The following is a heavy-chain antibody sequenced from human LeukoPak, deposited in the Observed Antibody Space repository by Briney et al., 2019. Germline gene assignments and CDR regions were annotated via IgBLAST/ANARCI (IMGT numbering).Heavy chain of an antibody. D-gene: IGHD3-22*01. CDR2: ISYDGSNK. Sequence: GGSLRLSCAASGFTFSSYGMHWVRQAPGKGLEWVAVISYDGSNKYYADSVKGRFTISRDNSKSTLYLQMNSLRAEDTAVYYCAKVPDSRDAFDIWGQGTMVTVSS. CDR1: GFTFSSYG. J-gene: IGHJ3*02. V-gene: IGHV3-30*18. CDR3: AKVPDSRDAFDI.